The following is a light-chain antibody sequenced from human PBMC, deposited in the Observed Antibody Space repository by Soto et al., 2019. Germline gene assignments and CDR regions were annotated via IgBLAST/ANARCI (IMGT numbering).Light chain of an antibody. V-gene: IGKV1-27*01. Sequence: DIQMTQSPSSLSASVGDRVTITCRASQGISNYLAWYQQKPGKVPKLLIYAASTLQSGVPSRFSGSGSGTDFTLTISSLQPQYVATYYCQKYNSAPLLTFGGGTKVEIK. J-gene: IGKJ4*01. CDR2: AAS. CDR3: QKYNSAPLLT. CDR1: QGISNY.